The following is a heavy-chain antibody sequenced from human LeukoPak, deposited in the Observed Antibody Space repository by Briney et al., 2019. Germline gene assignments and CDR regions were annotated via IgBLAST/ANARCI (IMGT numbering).Heavy chain of an antibody. CDR3: ASLVHCSGGSCPDY. D-gene: IGHD2-15*01. CDR2: ISYDGSNK. Sequence: GGSLRLSCAASGFTFSSYAMHWVRQAPGKGLEWVAVISYDGSNKYYADSVKGRFTISRDNSKNTLYLQMDSLRAEDTAVYYCASLVHCSGGSCPDYWGQGTLVTVSS. J-gene: IGHJ4*02. CDR1: GFTFSSYA. V-gene: IGHV3-30-3*01.